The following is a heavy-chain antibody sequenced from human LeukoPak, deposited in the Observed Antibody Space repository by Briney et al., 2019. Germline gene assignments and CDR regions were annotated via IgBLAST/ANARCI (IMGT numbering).Heavy chain of an antibody. J-gene: IGHJ5*02. CDR1: GYSISSGYY. CDR3: ARHDVRVRSSSWYIPYWFDP. Sequence: SETLSLTCTVSGYSISSGYYWGWIRQPPGKGLEWIGSIYYSGSTYYNPSLKSRVTISVDTSKNQFSLKLSSVTAADTAVYYCARHDVRVRSSSWYIPYWFDPWGQGTLVTVSS. D-gene: IGHD6-13*01. CDR2: IYYSGST. V-gene: IGHV4-38-2*02.